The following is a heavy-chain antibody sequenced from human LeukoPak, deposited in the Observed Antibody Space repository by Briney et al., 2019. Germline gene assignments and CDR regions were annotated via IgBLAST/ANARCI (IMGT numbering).Heavy chain of an antibody. Sequence: FTNYWIGWVRQMPGKGPEWMGIMYPGDSDTRYSPSFQGQVTISADKSSSTAYLQWRSLEASDTAMYYCARLTGTADYWGQGTLVTVS. CDR3: ARLTGTADY. D-gene: IGHD1-7*01. V-gene: IGHV5-51*01. CDR2: MYPGDSDT. CDR1: FTNYW. J-gene: IGHJ4*02.